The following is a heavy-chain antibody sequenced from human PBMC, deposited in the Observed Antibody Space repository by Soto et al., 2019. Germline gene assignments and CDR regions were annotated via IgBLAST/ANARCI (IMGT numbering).Heavy chain of an antibody. V-gene: IGHV1-18*01. Sequence: QDQLVQSGVEVKKPGASVKVSCKASGYSFTNYGITWVRQAPGQGFECMGWISAYNGNTNYAQKFQGRVTLTTDGSTSTAYLELRSLRSDDTAVYYCARDRGVAPPVAGNTHYYYYMDVWGKGTTVTVSS. CDR1: GYSFTNYG. D-gene: IGHD1-1*01. J-gene: IGHJ6*03. CDR2: ISAYNGNT. CDR3: ARDRGVAPPVAGNTHYYYYMDV.